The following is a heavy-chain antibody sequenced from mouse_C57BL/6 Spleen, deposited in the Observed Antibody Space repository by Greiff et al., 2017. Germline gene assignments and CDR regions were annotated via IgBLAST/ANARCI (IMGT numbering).Heavy chain of an antibody. J-gene: IGHJ2*01. CDR1: GYTFTEYT. Sequence: LVKPGASVKLSCKASGYTFTEYTIHWVKQRSGQGLEWIGWFYPGSGSIKYNEKFKDKATLTADKSSSTVYMELSRLTSEDSAVYFCARHEGRDYYGSRRGYFDYWGQGTTLTVSS. CDR3: ARHEGRDYYGSRRGYFDY. CDR2: FYPGSGSI. V-gene: IGHV1-62-2*01. D-gene: IGHD1-1*01.